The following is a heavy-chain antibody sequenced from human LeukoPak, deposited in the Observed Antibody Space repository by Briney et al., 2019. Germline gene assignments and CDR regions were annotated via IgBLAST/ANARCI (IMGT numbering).Heavy chain of an antibody. CDR2: ISSSSSTI. J-gene: IGHJ5*02. CDR3: ARDVSNYYGSGSLPFDP. V-gene: IGHV3-48*04. D-gene: IGHD3-10*01. CDR1: GFTFSSYS. Sequence: GGSLRLSCAASGFTFSSYSMNWVRQAPGKGLEWVSYISSSSSTIYYADSVKGRFTISRDNAENSLYLQMNSLRAEDTAVYYCARDVSNYYGSGSLPFDPWGQGTLVTVSS.